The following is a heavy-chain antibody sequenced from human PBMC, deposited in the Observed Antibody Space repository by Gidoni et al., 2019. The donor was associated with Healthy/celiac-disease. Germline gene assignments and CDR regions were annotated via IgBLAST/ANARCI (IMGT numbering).Heavy chain of an antibody. Sequence: EVQLVASGGGLVQPGRSLRLSCAASGFTFDDYAMPWVRQAPGKGLEWVSGISWNSGSIGYADSVKGRFTISRDNAKNSLYLQMNSLRAEDTALYYCAKDTPRGYSPGPPDAFDIWGQGTMVTVSS. CDR1: GFTFDDYA. J-gene: IGHJ3*02. V-gene: IGHV3-9*01. D-gene: IGHD5-18*01. CDR3: AKDTPRGYSPGPPDAFDI. CDR2: ISWNSGSI.